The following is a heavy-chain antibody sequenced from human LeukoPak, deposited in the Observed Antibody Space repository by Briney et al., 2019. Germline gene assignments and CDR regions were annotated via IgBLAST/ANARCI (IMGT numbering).Heavy chain of an antibody. CDR2: ISSSGSTI. V-gene: IGHV3-48*03. CDR1: GFTFSSYE. Sequence: GGSLRLSCAASGFTFSSYEMNWVRQAPGKGLEWVSYISSSGSTIYYADSVKGRFNISRDNANNSLYLQMNSLRAEDTAVYYCASLAHLKRLWFGELLKDYWGQGTLVTVSS. D-gene: IGHD3-10*01. J-gene: IGHJ4*02. CDR3: ASLAHLKRLWFGELLKDY.